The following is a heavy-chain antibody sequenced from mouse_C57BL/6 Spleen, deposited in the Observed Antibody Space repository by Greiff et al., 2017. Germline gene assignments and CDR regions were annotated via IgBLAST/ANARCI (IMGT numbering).Heavy chain of an antibody. V-gene: IGHV5-4*03. CDR1: GFTFSSYA. Sequence: EVKLMESGGGLVKPGGSLKLSCAASGFTFSSYAMSWVRQTPEKRLEWVATISDGGSYTYYPDNVKGRFTISRDNAKNNLYLQMSHLKSEDTAMYDCARGASYYFYWYFDVWGTGTTVTVSS. CDR3: ARGASYYFYWYFDV. CDR2: ISDGGSYT. J-gene: IGHJ1*03. D-gene: IGHD2-12*01.